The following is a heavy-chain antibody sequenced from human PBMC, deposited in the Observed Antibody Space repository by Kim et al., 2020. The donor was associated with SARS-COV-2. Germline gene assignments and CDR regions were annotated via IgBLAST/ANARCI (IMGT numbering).Heavy chain of an antibody. J-gene: IGHJ6*03. D-gene: IGHD2-21*02. CDR3: ARGEIVVVTAMVTYYYYYMDV. V-gene: IGHV4-34*01. CDR2: INHSGST. Sequence: SETLSLTRAVYGGSFSGYYWSWIRQPPGKGLEWIGEINHSGSTNYNPSLKSRVTISVDTSKNQFSLKLSSVTAADTAVYYCARGEIVVVTAMVTYYYYYMDVWGKGTTVTVSS. CDR1: GGSFSGYY.